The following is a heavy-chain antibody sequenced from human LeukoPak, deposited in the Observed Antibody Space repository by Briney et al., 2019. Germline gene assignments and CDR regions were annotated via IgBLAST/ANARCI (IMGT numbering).Heavy chain of an antibody. D-gene: IGHD6-13*01. CDR1: GYTFSSYD. J-gene: IGHJ4*02. CDR3: TRGLRREQQLLRAFDD. V-gene: IGHV1-8*01. CDR2: MNPNSGNT. Sequence: GASVKVSCKASGYTFSSYDINWVRQATGQGLEWMGWMNPNSGNTGYAQEFQGRVSMTSNTSISTAYMELSSLRSEDTAVYYCTRGLRREQQLLRAFDDWGQGTLVTVSS.